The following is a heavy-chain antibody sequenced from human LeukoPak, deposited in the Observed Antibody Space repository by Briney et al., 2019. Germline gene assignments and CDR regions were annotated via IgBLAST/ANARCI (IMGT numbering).Heavy chain of an antibody. V-gene: IGHV4-59*01. CDR1: LDSISTYY. D-gene: IGHD6-13*01. CDR2: SYDSGST. Sequence: SETLSLTSSVSLDSISTYYGTWIRQPPGKGLEWIGSSYDSGSTTYNPSLKSRVTISVDTSKNQFSLKLNSVTAADTAVYYCASRISSGSSWYRRVDYWGQGTLVTVSS. J-gene: IGHJ4*02. CDR3: ASRISSGSSWYRRVDY.